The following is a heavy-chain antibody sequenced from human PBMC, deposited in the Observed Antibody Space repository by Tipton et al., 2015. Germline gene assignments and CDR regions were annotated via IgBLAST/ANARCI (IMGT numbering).Heavy chain of an antibody. D-gene: IGHD4-11*01. J-gene: IGHJ5*02. CDR3: ARGYSNYAGWFGP. Sequence: TLSLTCDVSGYSISSDYFWGWIRQPPGKGLEWIGSIDHNGGTYYIPSLKSRVTISVDTSKNQFSLKLRSVTAADTAVYHCARGYSNYAGWFGPWGQGTLVTVSS. CDR1: GYSISSDYF. V-gene: IGHV4-38-2*01. CDR2: IDHNGGT.